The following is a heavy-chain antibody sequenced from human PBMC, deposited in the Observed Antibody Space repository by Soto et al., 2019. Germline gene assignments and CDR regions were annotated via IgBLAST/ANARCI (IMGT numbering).Heavy chain of an antibody. V-gene: IGHV1-69*13. CDR3: ARDMALWVIYCSGGSCYSGAFDI. CDR2: IIPIFGTA. D-gene: IGHD2-15*01. Sequence: SVKVSCKASGGTFSSYAISWVRQAPGQGLEWMGGIIPIFGTASYAQKFQGRVTITADESTSTXXXXXXXXXXXXXAVYYCARDMALWVIYCSGGSCYSGAFDIWGQGTMVTVSS. CDR1: GGTFSSYA. J-gene: IGHJ3*02.